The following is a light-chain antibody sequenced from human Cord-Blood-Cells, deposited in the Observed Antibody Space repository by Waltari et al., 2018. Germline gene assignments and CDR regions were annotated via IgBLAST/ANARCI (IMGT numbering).Light chain of an antibody. CDR3: QQYGSSPRT. Sequence: EIVLTQSPGTLSLSPGERATLSCRASRSVSSSYLAWYQQKPGQAPRLLIYGASRRAAGIPDRFSGSGSGTDFTLTISRLEPEDCAVYYCQQYGSSPRTFGQGTKVDIK. V-gene: IGKV3-20*01. CDR1: RSVSSSY. CDR2: GAS. J-gene: IGKJ1*01.